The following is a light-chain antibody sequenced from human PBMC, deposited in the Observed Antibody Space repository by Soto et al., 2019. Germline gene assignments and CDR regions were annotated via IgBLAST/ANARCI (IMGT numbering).Light chain of an antibody. V-gene: IGLV2-8*01. CDR3: ASHAGDHYV. J-gene: IGLJ1*01. CDR1: SSDVGNYNR. Sequence: QSALAQPPSASGSPGQSVTISCTGTSSDVGNYNRVSWYQQKPGKAPKLMIYGVTQRPSGVPDRFSGSKSGNTASLTASGLQAEDEADYYCASHAGDHYVFGTGTKVTVL. CDR2: GVT.